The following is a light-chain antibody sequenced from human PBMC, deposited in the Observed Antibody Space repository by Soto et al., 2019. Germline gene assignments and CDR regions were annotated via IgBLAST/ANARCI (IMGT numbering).Light chain of an antibody. CDR1: QSVSSF. CDR2: DAS. CDR3: QQRGNWPPT. Sequence: EIVLTQSPXTLSLSPGERATLSCRASQSVSSFLAWYQQKPGQPPRLLIYDASNRATGIPGRFSGSGSGTDFTLTISRLEPEDFAAYYCQQRGNWPPTFGPGTKVD. J-gene: IGKJ3*01. V-gene: IGKV3-11*01.